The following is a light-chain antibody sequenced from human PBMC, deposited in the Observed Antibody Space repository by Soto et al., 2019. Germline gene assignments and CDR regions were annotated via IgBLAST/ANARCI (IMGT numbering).Light chain of an antibody. J-gene: IGKJ1*01. CDR2: GGS. Sequence: EIVLTQSPGTLSLSPGEGATLSCRASQTISSGSLAWYQQKPGQPPRLLIYGGSSGAAGIPDRFSGSGSGTDFSLTISRLEPEDFAVYYCQQYGSSRTFGQGTKVEV. CDR3: QQYGSSRT. CDR1: QTISSGS. V-gene: IGKV3-20*01.